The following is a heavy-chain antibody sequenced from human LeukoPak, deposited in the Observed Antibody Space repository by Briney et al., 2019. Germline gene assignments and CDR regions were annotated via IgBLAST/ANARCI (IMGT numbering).Heavy chain of an antibody. CDR2: INHSGST. Sequence: SETLSLTCAVYGGSFSGYYWSWIRQPPGKGLEWIGEINHSGSTNYNPSLKSRVTISVDTSKNQFSLKLSSVTAADTAVYYCARPVISGYYYYMDVWGKGTTVTISS. D-gene: IGHD3-10*01. V-gene: IGHV4-34*01. CDR1: GGSFSGYY. J-gene: IGHJ6*03. CDR3: ARPVISGYYYYMDV.